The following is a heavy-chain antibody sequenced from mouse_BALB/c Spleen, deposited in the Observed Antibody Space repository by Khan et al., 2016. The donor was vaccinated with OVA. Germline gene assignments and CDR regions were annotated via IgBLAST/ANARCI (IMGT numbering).Heavy chain of an antibody. CDR2: ISNLGSTT. J-gene: IGHJ3*01. Sequence: EVELVESGGGLVQPGGSLKLSCSTSGFTFIYHYMYWVRQTPEKRLEWVAYISNLGSTTYYPDTLRGRFTISRDNAKNTLFLQMSRLKSEDTAIYYCAREGDDGGLAYWGQGTLVTVSA. CDR1: GFTFIYHY. CDR3: AREGDDGGLAY. V-gene: IGHV5-12*02. D-gene: IGHD2-3*01.